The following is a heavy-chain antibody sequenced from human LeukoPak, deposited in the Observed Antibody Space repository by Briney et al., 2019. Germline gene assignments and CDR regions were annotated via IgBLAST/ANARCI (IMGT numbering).Heavy chain of an antibody. CDR2: ISSSGSTI. D-gene: IGHD5-24*01. V-gene: IGHV3-48*03. CDR1: GFTFSSYE. J-gene: IGHJ4*02. CDR3: ARVGDGYNYDFDY. Sequence: GSLRLSCAASGFTFSSYEMNWVRQAPGKGLEWVSYISSSGSTIYYADSVKGRFTISRDNAKNSLYLQMNSLRAEDTAVYYCARVGDGYNYDFDYWGQGTLVTVSS.